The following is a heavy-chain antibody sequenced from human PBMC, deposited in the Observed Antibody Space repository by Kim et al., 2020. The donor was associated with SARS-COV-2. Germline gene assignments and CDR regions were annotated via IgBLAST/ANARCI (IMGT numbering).Heavy chain of an antibody. D-gene: IGHD4-17*01. CDR1: GGSISSSSYY. J-gene: IGHJ4*02. CDR3: ARHNGDYVDFDY. CDR2: IYYSGST. Sequence: SETLSLTCTVSGGSISSSSYYWGWIRQPPGKGLEWIGSIYYSGSTYYNPSLKSRVTISVDTSKNQFSLKLSSVTAADTAVYYCARHNGDYVDFDYWGQGTLVTVSS. V-gene: IGHV4-39*01.